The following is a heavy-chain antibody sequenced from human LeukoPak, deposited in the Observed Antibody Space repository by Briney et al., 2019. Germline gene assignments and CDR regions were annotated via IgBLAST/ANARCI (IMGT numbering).Heavy chain of an antibody. J-gene: IGHJ4*02. CDR3: ARESSTGTTGSFDY. CDR1: GYTLTELS. Sequence: SVKVSCKVSGYTLTELSMHWVRQAPGQGLEWMGGIIPIFGTANYAQKFQGRVTTTADESTSTAYMELSSLRSEDTAVYYCARESSTGTTGSFDYWGQGTLVTVSS. V-gene: IGHV1-69*13. D-gene: IGHD1-1*01. CDR2: IIPIFGTA.